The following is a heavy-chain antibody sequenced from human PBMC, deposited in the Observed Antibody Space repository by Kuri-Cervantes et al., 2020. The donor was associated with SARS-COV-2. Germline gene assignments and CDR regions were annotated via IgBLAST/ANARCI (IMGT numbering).Heavy chain of an antibody. CDR2: IYYSGSS. CDR3: ARLGQTGDSDY. Sequence: SETLSLTCTVSGYSISSGYYWGWIRQPPGKGLEWIGSIYYSGSSYYNPSLKSRVTISVATSKNQFSLKLSSVTAADTAVYYCARLGQTGDSDYWGQGTLVTVSS. CDR1: GYSISSGYY. J-gene: IGHJ4*02. D-gene: IGHD7-27*01. V-gene: IGHV4-38-2*02.